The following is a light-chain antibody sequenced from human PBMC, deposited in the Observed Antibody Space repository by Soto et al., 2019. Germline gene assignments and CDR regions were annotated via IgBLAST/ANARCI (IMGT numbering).Light chain of an antibody. CDR2: QVT. J-gene: IGLJ1*01. CDR1: SSDIGGYYY. V-gene: IGLV2-14*01. CDR3: TSYSSSSTFYV. Sequence: QSVLAQPASVSGSPGQSITISCTGTSSDIGGYYYVSWYQHHPGKAPKLIIYQVTNRPSGVPHRFSGSKSGNTASLTISGLQAEDEADYYCTSYSSSSTFYVFGTGTRSPS.